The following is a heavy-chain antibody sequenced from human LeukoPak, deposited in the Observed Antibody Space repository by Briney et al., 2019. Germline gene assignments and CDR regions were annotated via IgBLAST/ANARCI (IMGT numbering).Heavy chain of an antibody. CDR1: GFTFSSYG. Sequence: PGGSLRLSCAASGFTFSSYGMSWVRQAPGKGLEWVSAVSRSGGTTYYADSVKGRFTISRDNSKNTLCLQMNSLRAGDTAVYYCAKDLDSSWYDAFDIWGQGTMVTVSS. J-gene: IGHJ3*02. CDR3: AKDLDSSWYDAFDI. D-gene: IGHD6-13*01. V-gene: IGHV3-23*01. CDR2: VSRSGGTT.